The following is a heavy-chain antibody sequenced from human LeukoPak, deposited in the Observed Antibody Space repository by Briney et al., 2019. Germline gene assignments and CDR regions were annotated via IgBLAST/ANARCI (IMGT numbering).Heavy chain of an antibody. CDR2: INPNSGGT. V-gene: IGHV1-2*02. D-gene: IGHD5-12*01. Sequence: ASVKVSCKASGYTFTGYYMLWVRQAPGQGLEWMGWINPNSGGTNYAQKFQGRVTMTRDTSISTAYMELSRLRSDDTAVYYCARSGYSGYDSGGYWGQGTLVTVSS. J-gene: IGHJ4*02. CDR3: ARSGYSGYDSGGY. CDR1: GYTFTGYY.